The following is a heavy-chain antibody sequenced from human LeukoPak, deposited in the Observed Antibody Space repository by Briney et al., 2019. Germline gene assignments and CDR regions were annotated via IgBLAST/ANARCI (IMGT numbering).Heavy chain of an antibody. J-gene: IGHJ4*02. Sequence: GSLRLSCAASGFTVSSDYMTWVRQAPGKGLEWVSSIDVAGNTNYADSVRGRFTISRDNSKNTLYLHMNSLRAEDTAVYYCTRDVSGSRPNYWGQGTLVTVTS. CDR1: GFTVSSDY. CDR2: IDVAGNT. CDR3: TRDVSGSRPNY. D-gene: IGHD3-16*01. V-gene: IGHV3-53*01.